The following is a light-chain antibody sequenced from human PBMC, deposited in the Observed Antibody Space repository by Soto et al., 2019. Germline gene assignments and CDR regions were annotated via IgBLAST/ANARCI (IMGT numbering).Light chain of an antibody. CDR2: DVR. V-gene: IGLV2-14*03. CDR3: SSHSSSSAVV. Sequence: QSALTQPASVSGSPGQSITISCTGTSSDIGGYNYVSWYQQHPGKAPKLVIYDVRHRPSGLSNRFSGSNSGNTASLTISGLQAEDEGDYYCSSHSSSSAVVFGGGTKLTVL. J-gene: IGLJ2*01. CDR1: SSDIGGYNY.